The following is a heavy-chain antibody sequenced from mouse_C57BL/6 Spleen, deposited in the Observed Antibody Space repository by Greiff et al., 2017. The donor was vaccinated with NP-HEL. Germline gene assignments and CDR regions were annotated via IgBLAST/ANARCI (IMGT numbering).Heavy chain of an antibody. J-gene: IGHJ2*01. Sequence: QVQLKQPGAELVKPGASVKLSCKASGYTFTSYWMHWVKQRPGQGLEWIGMIHPNSGSTNYNEKFKSKATLTVDKSSSTAYMQLSSLTSEDSAVYDCARSMSLFDYWGQGTTLTVAS. CDR2: IHPNSGST. CDR1: GYTFTSYW. CDR3: ARSMSLFDY. D-gene: IGHD6-1*01. V-gene: IGHV1-64*01.